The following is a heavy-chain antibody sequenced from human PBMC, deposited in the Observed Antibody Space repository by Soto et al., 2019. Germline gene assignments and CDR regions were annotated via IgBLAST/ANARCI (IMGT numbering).Heavy chain of an antibody. Sequence: QVQLVQSGAEVKKPGASVKVSCKASGYTFTSYDINWVRQATGQGLERMGGMNPNSGNTGYAQKFQGRVTMTRNTSISTAYMELSSLRSEDTAVYYCARERTGTTSMDVWGQGTTVTVSS. J-gene: IGHJ6*02. CDR1: GYTFTSYD. D-gene: IGHD1-1*01. CDR2: MNPNSGNT. V-gene: IGHV1-8*01. CDR3: ARERTGTTSMDV.